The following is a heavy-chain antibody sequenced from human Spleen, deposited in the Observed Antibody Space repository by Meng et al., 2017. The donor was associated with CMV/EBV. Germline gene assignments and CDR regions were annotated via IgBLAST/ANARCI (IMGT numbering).Heavy chain of an antibody. CDR2: ISSGSIYI. CDR3: ARDLYSNIYGMDV. CDR1: GFNFNIYS. D-gene: IGHD4-11*01. Sequence: GGSLRLSCAASGFNFNIYSMNWVRQAPGKGLEWVSAISSGSIYIYYADSVKGRFTISRDNAENSLYLQMNSLRAEDTAVYYCARDLYSNIYGMDVWGQGTTVTVSS. V-gene: IGHV3-21*01. J-gene: IGHJ6*02.